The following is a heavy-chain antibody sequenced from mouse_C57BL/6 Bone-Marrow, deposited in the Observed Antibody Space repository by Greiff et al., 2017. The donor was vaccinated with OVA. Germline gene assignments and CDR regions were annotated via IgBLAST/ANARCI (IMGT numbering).Heavy chain of an antibody. CDR3: ARHEADGYPWFAY. Sequence: EVKLVESGGDLVKPGGSLKLSCAASGFTFSSYGMSWVRQTPDKRLEWVATISSGGGSTYYPDTMERRFIISRDNTKKTLYLQMSSLRSEDAALYYCARHEADGYPWFAYWGQGTLVTVSA. J-gene: IGHJ3*01. CDR2: ISSGGGST. D-gene: IGHD2-3*01. V-gene: IGHV5-6*02. CDR1: GFTFSSYG.